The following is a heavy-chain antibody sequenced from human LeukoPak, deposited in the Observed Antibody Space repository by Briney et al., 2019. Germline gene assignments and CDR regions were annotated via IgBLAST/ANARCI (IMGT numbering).Heavy chain of an antibody. D-gene: IGHD4-17*01. J-gene: IGHJ4*02. CDR1: GFSFSSFW. V-gene: IGHV3-74*01. Sequence: GGSLRLSCAASGFSFSSFWMHWVRQVPGKGLLWVSGINSDGRTTGYADSVKGRFTISRDNAKNTVDLQMNSLRAEDTAVYYCARGGYGAHMGWGQGTLITVSS. CDR2: INSDGRTT. CDR3: ARGGYGAHMG.